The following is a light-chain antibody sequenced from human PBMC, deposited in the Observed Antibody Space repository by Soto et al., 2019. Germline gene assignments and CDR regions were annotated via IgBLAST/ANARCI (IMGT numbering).Light chain of an antibody. Sequence: DIQMTQSPSTLSASVGARVTITCRASQSVNTWLAWYQQKPGKAPVLLIYDASSLKSGVPSRFSGSGSGTECTLTITSLQPDDFAIYYCQHYHGYPFTLCPGTKVDIK. J-gene: IGKJ3*01. CDR2: DAS. V-gene: IGKV1-5*01. CDR1: QSVNTW. CDR3: QHYHGYPFT.